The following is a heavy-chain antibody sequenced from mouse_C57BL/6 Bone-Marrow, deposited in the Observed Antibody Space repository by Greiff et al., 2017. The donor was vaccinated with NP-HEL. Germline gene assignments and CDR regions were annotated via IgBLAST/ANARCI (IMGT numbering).Heavy chain of an antibody. Sequence: TNYWMQWVKQRPGQGLEWIGSLSPGNGDTSYNQKFKGKATLTADKSSSTAYMQLSSLTSEDSAVYYCAWGGYFDYWGQGTTLTVSS. CDR2: GQGLEWIG. V-gene: IGHV1-87*01. CDR3: SEDSAVYYCAWGGYFDY. D-gene: IGHD1-1*02. J-gene: IGHJ2*01.